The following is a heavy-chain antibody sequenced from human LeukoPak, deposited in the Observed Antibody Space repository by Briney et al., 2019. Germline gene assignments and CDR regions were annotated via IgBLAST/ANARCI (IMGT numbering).Heavy chain of an antibody. J-gene: IGHJ4*02. Sequence: ASVKVSCKVSGYTLTELSMHWVRQAPGKGLEWMGGYDPEDGETIYAQKFQGRVTMTTDTSTSTAYMEMRSLRSDDTAVYYCARDVTDIVVVVAATGDYWGQGTLVTVSS. CDR2: YDPEDGET. CDR3: ARDVTDIVVVVAATGDY. V-gene: IGHV1-24*01. D-gene: IGHD2-15*01. CDR1: GYTLTELS.